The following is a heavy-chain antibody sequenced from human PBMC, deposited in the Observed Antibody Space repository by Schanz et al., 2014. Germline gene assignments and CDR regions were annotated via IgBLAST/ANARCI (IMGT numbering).Heavy chain of an antibody. Sequence: QEQLVESGGGVVQPGRSLRLSCAASGFTFSDFGMHWVRQTPVKGLEWVATIWFDGSKTDYADSVKGRFTISRDNSKNTLFLQMSSLRGEDTATYFCAKDSINRGPSRSCFGPWGQGILVTVSS. V-gene: IGHV3-33*06. D-gene: IGHD3-10*01. CDR1: GFTFSDFG. J-gene: IGHJ5*02. CDR2: IWFDGSKT. CDR3: AKDSINRGPSRSCFGP.